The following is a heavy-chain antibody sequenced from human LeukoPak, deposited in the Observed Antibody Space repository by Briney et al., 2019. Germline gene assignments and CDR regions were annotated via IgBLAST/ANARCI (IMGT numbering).Heavy chain of an antibody. D-gene: IGHD1-1*01. CDR1: GGTFSSHA. CDR2: IIPILDIT. Sequence: SVKVSCKASGGTFSSHAMSWVRQAPGQGLEWMGGIIPILDITNYAQKLQGRVTMTTDTSTSTAYMELRSLRSDDTAVYYCARDGAERPHYMDVWGKGTTVTVSS. V-gene: IGHV1-69*10. J-gene: IGHJ6*03. CDR3: ARDGAERPHYMDV.